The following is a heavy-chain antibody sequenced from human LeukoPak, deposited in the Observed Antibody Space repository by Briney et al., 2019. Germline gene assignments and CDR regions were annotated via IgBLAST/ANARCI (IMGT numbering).Heavy chain of an antibody. V-gene: IGHV1-69*13. CDR3: ASRCGSTSCYTGFQH. J-gene: IGHJ1*01. Sequence: ASVKVSCKASGGTFSSYAISWVRQAPGQGLEWMGGIIPIFGTANYAQKFQGRVTITADGSTSTAYMELSSLRSEDTAVYYCASRCGSTSCYTGFQHWGQGTLVTVSS. CDR2: IIPIFGTA. D-gene: IGHD2-2*02. CDR1: GGTFSSYA.